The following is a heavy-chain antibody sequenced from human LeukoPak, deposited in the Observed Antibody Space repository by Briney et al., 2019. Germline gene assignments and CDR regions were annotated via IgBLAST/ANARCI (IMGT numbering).Heavy chain of an antibody. J-gene: IGHJ4*02. Sequence: GGSLRLSCAASGCTFITYGRHWVRQAPGKGLEWVAVISYDGSNKYYADSVNGRFTISRDNSKNTLYLQMNSLIAEDAAVYHCAKDPRYFDWSTPSSYFDSWGQGAVVTVSS. V-gene: IGHV3-30*18. CDR1: GCTFITYG. D-gene: IGHD3-9*01. CDR2: ISYDGSNK. CDR3: AKDPRYFDWSTPSSYFDS.